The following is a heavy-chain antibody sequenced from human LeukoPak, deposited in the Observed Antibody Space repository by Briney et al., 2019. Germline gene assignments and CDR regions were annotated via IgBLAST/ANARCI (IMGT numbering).Heavy chain of an antibody. CDR1: GYTFTSYA. V-gene: IGHV1-3*01. CDR2: INAGHGNT. Sequence: GASVKVSCKASGYTFTSYAIQWVRQAPGQRLEWMGWINAGHGNTKYSQKFQGRVTITRDTSASTAYMELSSLRSEDTAVYYCARVWYCSSTSCPLRYWGQGTLVTVSS. J-gene: IGHJ4*02. D-gene: IGHD2-2*01. CDR3: ARVWYCSSTSCPLRY.